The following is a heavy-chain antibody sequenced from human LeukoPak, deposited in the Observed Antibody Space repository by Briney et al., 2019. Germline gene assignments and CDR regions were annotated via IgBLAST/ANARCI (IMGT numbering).Heavy chain of an antibody. CDR3: ARDGGSGSLDY. CDR2: IGTAGDT. D-gene: IGHD3-10*01. J-gene: IGHJ4*02. CDR1: GFTFSSYD. Sequence: GGSLRLSRAASGFTFSSYDMHWVRQATGRGLEWVSAIGTAGDTYYPGSVKGRFTISRENAKNSLYLQMNSLRAGDTAVYYCARDGGSGSLDYWGQGTLVTVSS. V-gene: IGHV3-13*01.